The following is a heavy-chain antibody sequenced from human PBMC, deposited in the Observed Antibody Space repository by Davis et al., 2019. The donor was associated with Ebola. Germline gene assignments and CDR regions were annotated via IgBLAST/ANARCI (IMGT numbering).Heavy chain of an antibody. D-gene: IGHD2-2*01. Sequence: GGSLRLSCAASGFTVSSNYMSWVRQAPGKGLEWVSVIYSGGSTYYADSVKGRFTISRDNSKNTLYLQMNSLRAEDTAVYYCARDRVGYCSSTSCFYYGMDVWGQGTTVTVSS. CDR1: GFTVSSNY. CDR2: IYSGGST. V-gene: IGHV3-66*01. J-gene: IGHJ6*02. CDR3: ARDRVGYCSSTSCFYYGMDV.